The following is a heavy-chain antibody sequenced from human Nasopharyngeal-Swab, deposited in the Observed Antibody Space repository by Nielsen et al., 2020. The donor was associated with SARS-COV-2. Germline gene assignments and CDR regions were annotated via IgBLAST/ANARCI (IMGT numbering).Heavy chain of an antibody. CDR2: IYYSGGT. V-gene: IGHV4-61*01. CDR3: ARDLVGANNYFDY. J-gene: IGHJ4*02. Sequence: SETLSLTCTVSGGAVSSGTYYWRWIRQPPGKGLEWIGYIYYSGGTNYNTSLKSRVTISVDTSKNQFSLKLSSVTAADTAVYYCARDLVGANNYFDYWGQGTLVTVSS. D-gene: IGHD1-26*01. CDR1: GGAVSSGTYY.